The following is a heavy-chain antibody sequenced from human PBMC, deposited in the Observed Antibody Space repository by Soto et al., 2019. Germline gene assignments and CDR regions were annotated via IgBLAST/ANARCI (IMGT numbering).Heavy chain of an antibody. CDR2: IVVGSGNT. V-gene: IGHV1-58*01. Sequence: ASVKVSCKASGFTFTSSAVQWVRQARGQRLEWIGWIVVGSGNTNYAQKFQERVTITRDMSTSTAYMELSSLRSEDTAVYYCAAQEYCSSTSCYEGWFDPWGQGTLVTVSS. J-gene: IGHJ5*02. CDR1: GFTFTSSA. D-gene: IGHD2-2*01. CDR3: AAQEYCSSTSCYEGWFDP.